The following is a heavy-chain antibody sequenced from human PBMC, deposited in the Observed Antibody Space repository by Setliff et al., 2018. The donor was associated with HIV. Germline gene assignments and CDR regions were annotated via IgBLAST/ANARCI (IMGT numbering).Heavy chain of an antibody. J-gene: IGHJ4*02. D-gene: IGHD6-6*01. CDR1: GNTLIDYS. CDR2: ISPDSGHT. V-gene: IGHV1-2*02. Sequence: ASVKVSCKASGNTLIDYSMHWVRQAPGQGLEWMGWISPDSGHTNYAQKFQGRVSMTWKRPSSTVYMELSRLTFDDTAVYYCAREVAARPYFDFWGQGTLVTVSS. CDR3: AREVAARPYFDF.